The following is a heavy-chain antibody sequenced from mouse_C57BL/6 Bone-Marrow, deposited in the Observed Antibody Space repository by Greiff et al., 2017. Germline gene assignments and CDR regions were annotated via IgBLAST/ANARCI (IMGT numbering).Heavy chain of an antibody. Sequence: VQLQQPGAELVRPGPSVKLSCKASGYTFTSYWMHWVKQRPGPGLEWIGVIDPADSYTNYNQKFKGKATLTVDTSSSTAYMQLSSLTSEDSAVYYGAIRGIYYYGSSPYYYAMDYWGQGTSVTVSA. J-gene: IGHJ4*01. V-gene: IGHV1-59*01. D-gene: IGHD1-1*01. CDR1: GYTFTSYW. CDR3: AIRGIYYYGSSPYYYAMDY. CDR2: IDPADSYT.